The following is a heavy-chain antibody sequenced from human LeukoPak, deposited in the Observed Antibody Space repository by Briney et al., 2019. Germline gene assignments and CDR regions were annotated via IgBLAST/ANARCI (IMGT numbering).Heavy chain of an antibody. D-gene: IGHD3-9*01. CDR2: IYYSGST. V-gene: IGHV4-30-4*01. J-gene: IGHJ6*02. Sequence: PSETLSLTCTVSGGSISSGDYYWSWIRQPPGKGLEWIGYIYYSGSTYYNPSLKSRVTISVDTSKNQFSLKLSSVTAADTAVYYCASQGSRDYDILTGYYTRWGMDVRGQGTTVTVSS. CDR1: GGSISSGDYY. CDR3: ASQGSRDYDILTGYYTRWGMDV.